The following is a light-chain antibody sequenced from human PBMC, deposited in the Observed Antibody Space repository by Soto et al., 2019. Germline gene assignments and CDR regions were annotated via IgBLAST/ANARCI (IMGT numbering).Light chain of an antibody. J-gene: IGKJ2*01. V-gene: IGKV3-20*01. CDR2: GAS. CDR1: QSLRSSY. CDR3: QQHGTSPYT. Sequence: PGETATLSCWASQSLRSSYLAWYQRKPGQAPRLLMFGASRRATGIPDRFNGSGSGTDFILTISGLEPEDVAVYYCQQHGTSPYTFGQGTVLEIK.